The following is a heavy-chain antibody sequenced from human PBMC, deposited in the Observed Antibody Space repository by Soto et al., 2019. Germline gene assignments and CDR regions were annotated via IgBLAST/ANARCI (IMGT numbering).Heavy chain of an antibody. Sequence: PSETLSLTCAVYGGSFSGYYWSWIRQPPGKGLEWIGEINHSGSTNYNPSLKSRVTISVDTSKNQFSLKLSSVTAADTAVYYCASRIGPLDYGGQGTMVTVSS. CDR1: GGSFSGYY. CDR3: ASRIGPLDY. J-gene: IGHJ4*02. D-gene: IGHD2-21*01. CDR2: INHSGST. V-gene: IGHV4-34*01.